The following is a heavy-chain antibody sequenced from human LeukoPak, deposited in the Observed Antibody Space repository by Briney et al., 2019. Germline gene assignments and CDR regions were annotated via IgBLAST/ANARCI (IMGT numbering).Heavy chain of an antibody. Sequence: GASVKVSCKASGYTFTSYGITWVRQAPGQGLEWMGWISAYNGNTNYAQKLQGRVTMTTDTSTSTAYMELRSLRSDDTAVYYCARPPLYSNYVFYYGMDAWGQGTTVTVSS. V-gene: IGHV1-18*01. CDR3: ARPPLYSNYVFYYGMDA. J-gene: IGHJ6*02. CDR1: GYTFTSYG. CDR2: ISAYNGNT. D-gene: IGHD4-11*01.